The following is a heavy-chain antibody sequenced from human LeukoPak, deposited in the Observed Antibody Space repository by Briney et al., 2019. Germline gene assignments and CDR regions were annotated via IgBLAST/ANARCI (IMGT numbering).Heavy chain of an antibody. V-gene: IGHV1-46*01. CDR3: ARGSMVRGVIIGSLVY. Sequence: EASVKVSCKASGYTFTGYYMHWVRQAPGQGLEWMGVSNPSNPSGGSTSYAQKFQGRVTMTRDTSTSTVHMELRSLRSDDTAVYYCARGSMVRGVIIGSLVYWGQGTLVTVSS. D-gene: IGHD3-10*01. CDR2: SNPSNPSGGST. J-gene: IGHJ4*02. CDR1: GYTFTGYY.